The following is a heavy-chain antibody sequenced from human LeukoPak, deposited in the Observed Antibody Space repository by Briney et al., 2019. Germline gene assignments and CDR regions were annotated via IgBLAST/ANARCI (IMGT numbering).Heavy chain of an antibody. CDR2: ISSSSSYT. V-gene: IGHV3-11*06. J-gene: IGHJ6*04. CDR1: GFTFSDYY. CDR3: ARDHARGYSYGYTYYYGMDV. D-gene: IGHD5-18*01. Sequence: GGSLRLSCAASGFTFSDYYMSWIRQAPGKGLEWVSYISSSSSYTNYADSVKGRFTISRDNAKNSLYLQMNSLRAEDTAVYYCARDHARGYSYGYTYYYGMDVWGKGTTVTVSS.